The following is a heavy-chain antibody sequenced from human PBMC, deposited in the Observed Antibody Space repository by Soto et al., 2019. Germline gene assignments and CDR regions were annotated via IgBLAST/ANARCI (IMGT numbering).Heavy chain of an antibody. D-gene: IGHD3-10*01. CDR3: TRHAPSMDGSFDL. Sequence: EVQLVESGGGLVQPGGSLKLSCAASGFTFSGSAMHWVRQASGKGLEWVGRIRSKADSYATGYAASVKGRFTISRDDSKHTAYLQMTSLKIEDTAVYYCTRHAPSMDGSFDLWGRGTLVTVSS. V-gene: IGHV3-73*01. CDR2: IRSKADSYAT. J-gene: IGHJ2*01. CDR1: GFTFSGSA.